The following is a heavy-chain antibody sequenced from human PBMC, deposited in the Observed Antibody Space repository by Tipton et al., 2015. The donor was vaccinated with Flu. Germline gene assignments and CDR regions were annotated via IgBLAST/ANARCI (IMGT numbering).Heavy chain of an antibody. CDR2: ISPYSGNT. J-gene: IGHJ4*02. Sequence: QLVQSGAEVKRPGASVKVSCKASGYTFRNYGISWVRQAPGQGLEWIGWISPYSGNTNYAQKFQGRVTMTTDTSTNTAYMELRSLRSDDTAVYYCARPGGPAAINPFSYFDFWGQGALVTVSS. V-gene: IGHV1-18*01. D-gene: IGHD2-2*01. CDR3: ARPGGPAAINPFSYFDF. CDR1: GYTFRNYG.